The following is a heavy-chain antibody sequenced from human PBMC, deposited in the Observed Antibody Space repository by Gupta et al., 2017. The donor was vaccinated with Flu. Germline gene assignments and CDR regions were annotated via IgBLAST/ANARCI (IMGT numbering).Heavy chain of an antibody. V-gene: IGHV1-2*02. CDR1: DYY. CDR3: ARDKPAASYYYGMTV. D-gene: IGHD2-2*01. Sequence: DYYMHWVRQAPGQGLEWMGWINPNSGVTNYAQEFQGRVTMTRDTSISTAYMELRSLRPDDTAVYYCARDKPAASYYYGMTVWGQGTTVSVSS. CDR2: INPNSGVT. J-gene: IGHJ6*02.